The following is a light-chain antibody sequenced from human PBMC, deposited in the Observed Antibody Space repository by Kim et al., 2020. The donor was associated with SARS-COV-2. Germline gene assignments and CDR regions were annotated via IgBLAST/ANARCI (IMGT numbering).Light chain of an antibody. CDR3: QVWDKSGDHPV. J-gene: IGLJ2*01. Sequence: APGRSARITVGGNNIGSKSVHWYQQKPGQAPVLVIYYDSDRHSGFPERFSGSNSGNTATLTISRVEAGDEAYYSCQVWDKSGDHPVFGGGSKLTVL. V-gene: IGLV3-21*04. CDR2: YDS. CDR1: NIGSKS.